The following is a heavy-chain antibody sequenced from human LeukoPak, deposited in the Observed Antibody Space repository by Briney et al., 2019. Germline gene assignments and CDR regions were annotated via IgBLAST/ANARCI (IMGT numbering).Heavy chain of an antibody. V-gene: IGHV4-4*07. Sequence: PSETLSLTCNVSGGSISNYYWSWIRQPAGKGLEWIGRTYSSGSTNYNPSLESRVTLSVDTSKNQFSLKLSSVTAADTAVYYCARHRRGSSGWYSDFDYWGQGTLVTVSS. D-gene: IGHD6-19*01. CDR3: ARHRRGSSGWYSDFDY. CDR1: GGSISNYY. CDR2: TYSSGST. J-gene: IGHJ4*02.